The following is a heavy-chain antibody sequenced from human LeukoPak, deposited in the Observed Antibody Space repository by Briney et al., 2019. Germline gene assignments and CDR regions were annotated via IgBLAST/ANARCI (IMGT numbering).Heavy chain of an antibody. CDR2: IKEDGTAK. CDR1: GFTFSSSW. V-gene: IGHV3-7*01. J-gene: IGHJ3*02. D-gene: IGHD5-12*01. Sequence: PGGSLRLSCAASGFTFSSSWMAWVRQAPGKGLEWVGNIKEDGTAKNYVVSVRGRFTISRDNAKNSLYLQMNSLRGEDTAVYYCTRDSGYDAFAIWGQGTMVTVSS. CDR3: TRDSGYDAFAI.